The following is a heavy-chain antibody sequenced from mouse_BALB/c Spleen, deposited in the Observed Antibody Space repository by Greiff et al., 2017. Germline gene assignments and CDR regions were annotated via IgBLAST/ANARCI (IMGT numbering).Heavy chain of an antibody. V-gene: IGHV3-2*02. D-gene: IGHD1-1*01. CDR2: ISYSGST. Sequence: EVKLMESGPGLVKPSQSLSLTCTVTGYSITSDYAWNWIRQFPGNKLEWMGYISYSGSTSYNPSLKSRISITRDTSTNQFFLQLNSVTTEDTATYYCARKNYGEAWFAYWGQGTLVTVSA. CDR1: GYSITSDYA. J-gene: IGHJ3*01. CDR3: ARKNYGEAWFAY.